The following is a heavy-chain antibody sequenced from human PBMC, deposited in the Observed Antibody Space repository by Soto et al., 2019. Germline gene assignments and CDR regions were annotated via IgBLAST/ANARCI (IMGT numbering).Heavy chain of an antibody. J-gene: IGHJ5*02. D-gene: IGHD3-10*01. CDR1: GGSISSSNW. CDR3: AREGQRSLRPQNWLDP. V-gene: IGHV4-4*02. Sequence: SETLSLTCAVSGGSISSSNWWSWVRQPPGKGLEWIGEIYHSGSTNYNPSLKSRVTISVDKSKNQFSLKLSSVTAADTAVYYCAREGQRSLRPQNWLDPWGQGTLVTVSS. CDR2: IYHSGST.